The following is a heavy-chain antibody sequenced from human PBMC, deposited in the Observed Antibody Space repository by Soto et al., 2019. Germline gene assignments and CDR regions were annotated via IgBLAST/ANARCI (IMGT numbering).Heavy chain of an antibody. CDR2: IIPIFGTA. V-gene: IGHV1-69*01. Sequence: QVQLVQSGAEVKKPGSSVKVSCKACGGTFSSDAISWVRQAPGQGLEWMGGIIPIFGTANYAQKFQGRVTITADESMSTAYMELSSLRSEDTAVYYCARGRSPLQQLVRDYYYYGMDVWGQGTTVTASS. D-gene: IGHD6-13*01. J-gene: IGHJ6*02. CDR1: GGTFSSDA. CDR3: ARGRSPLQQLVRDYYYYGMDV.